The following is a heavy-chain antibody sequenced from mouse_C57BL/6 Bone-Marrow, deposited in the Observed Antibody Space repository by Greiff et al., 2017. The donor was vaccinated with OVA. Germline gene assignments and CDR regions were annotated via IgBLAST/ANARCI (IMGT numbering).Heavy chain of an antibody. Sequence: VQLQQSGPGLVKPSQSLSLTCSVTGYSITSGYYWNWIRQFPGNKLEWMGYISYDGSNNYNPSLKNRISITRDTSKNQFFLKLNSVTTEDTATYYCARRYDYDYWGQGTTLTVSS. J-gene: IGHJ2*01. CDR2: ISYDGSN. CDR1: GYSITSGYY. D-gene: IGHD2-4*01. CDR3: ARRYDYDY. V-gene: IGHV3-6*01.